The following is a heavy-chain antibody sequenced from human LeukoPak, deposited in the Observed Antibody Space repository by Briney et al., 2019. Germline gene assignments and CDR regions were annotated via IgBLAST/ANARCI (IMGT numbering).Heavy chain of an antibody. D-gene: IGHD2-15*01. CDR3: VKESSGGDY. CDR1: GFTFSSYA. Sequence: GGSLRLSCAASGFTFSSYAMHWVRQAPGKGLEYVSAISSNGGSTSYANSGKGRFTISRDNSKNTLYLQMGSLRAEDTAVYYCVKESSGGDYWGQGTLVTVSS. CDR2: ISSNGGST. J-gene: IGHJ4*02. V-gene: IGHV3-64*01.